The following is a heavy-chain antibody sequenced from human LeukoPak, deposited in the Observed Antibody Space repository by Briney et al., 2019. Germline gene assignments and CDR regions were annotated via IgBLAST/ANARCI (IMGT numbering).Heavy chain of an antibody. Sequence: GGSLRLSCAASGFTFSAYWMHWVRQVPGKGLEWVSRINNDGSSTTYADSVKGRFTISRDNAKNTLFLQMNSLRAEDTAVYYCVRDLELVYYDTSAYEYWGQGNLVTVSS. V-gene: IGHV3-74*01. CDR2: INNDGSST. CDR3: VRDLELVYYDTSAYEY. D-gene: IGHD3-22*01. J-gene: IGHJ4*02. CDR1: GFTFSAYW.